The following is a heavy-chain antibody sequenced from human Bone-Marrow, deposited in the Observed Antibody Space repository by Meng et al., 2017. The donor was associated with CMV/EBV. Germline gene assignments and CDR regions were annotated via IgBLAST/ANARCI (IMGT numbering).Heavy chain of an antibody. V-gene: IGHV3-7*01. CDR2: IKQDGSEK. Sequence: ETLSLTCAASGFTFSSYWMSWVRQAPGKGLEWVANIKQDGSEKYYVDSVKGRFTISRDNAKNSLYLQMNSLRAEDTAVYYCARGTYCTNGVCPLRWFDPWGQGTLVTVSS. CDR3: ARGTYCTNGVCPLRWFDP. CDR1: GFTFSSYW. D-gene: IGHD2-8*01. J-gene: IGHJ5*02.